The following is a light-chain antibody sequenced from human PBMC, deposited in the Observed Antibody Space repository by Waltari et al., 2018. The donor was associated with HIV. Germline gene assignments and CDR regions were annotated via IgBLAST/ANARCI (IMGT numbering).Light chain of an antibody. V-gene: IGLV2-14*03. CDR3: ASFTGDNTVM. CDR2: DVA. Sequence: AVTQPASVSGLPGQSTTISCTGDDSDFGLYNFVSWYQQHSGKPPKLILYDVASRASGVSERFSGSMSGNTASLTISGLRTEDEAHYYCASFTGDNTVMFGGGTEVTVL. CDR1: DSDFGLYNF. J-gene: IGLJ3*02.